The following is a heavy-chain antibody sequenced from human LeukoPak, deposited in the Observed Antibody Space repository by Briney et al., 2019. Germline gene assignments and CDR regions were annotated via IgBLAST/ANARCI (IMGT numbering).Heavy chain of an antibody. D-gene: IGHD2-2*01. V-gene: IGHV4-4*07. J-gene: IGHJ6*03. CDR3: AREGPAASTFFYYFMDV. CDR1: GASISNYY. Sequence: SETLSLTCTVSGASISNYYWSWIRQPAGKGLEWIGRMYTSGATNFNPSLKSRASMSVDTSKNQLSLSLSSVTAADRAVYYCAREGPAASTFFYYFMDVWGKGTTVTVSS. CDR2: MYTSGAT.